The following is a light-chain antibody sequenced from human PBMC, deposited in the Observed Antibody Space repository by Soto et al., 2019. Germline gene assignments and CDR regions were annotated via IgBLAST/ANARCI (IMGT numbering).Light chain of an antibody. CDR1: QSIINW. Sequence: DIQMTQSPSTLSASVGDRVTITCRASQSIINWLGWYQQKPGKAPKLLIYKATSLESAVPSRFSGSGSGTDFSLAINRLQPDDFATYCCQHYYSFPWTFGQGTKVDIK. CDR2: KAT. V-gene: IGKV1-5*03. J-gene: IGKJ1*01. CDR3: QHYYSFPWT.